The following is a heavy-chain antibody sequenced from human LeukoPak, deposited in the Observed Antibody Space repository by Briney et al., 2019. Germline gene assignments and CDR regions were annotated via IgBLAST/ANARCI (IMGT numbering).Heavy chain of an antibody. D-gene: IGHD2-15*01. CDR1: GGSFSGYY. V-gene: IGHV4-34*01. CDR3: ARRICRGGSCYSIDY. J-gene: IGHJ4*02. CDR2: INHSGST. Sequence: SETLSLTCAVYGGSFSGYYWSWIRRPPGKGLEWSGEINHSGSTNYNPSLKSRVTISVDTSKNQFSLKLSSVTAADTAVYYCARRICRGGSCYSIDYWGQGTLVTVSS.